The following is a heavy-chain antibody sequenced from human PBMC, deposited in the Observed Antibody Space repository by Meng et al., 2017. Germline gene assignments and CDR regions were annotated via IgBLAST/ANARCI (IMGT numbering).Heavy chain of an antibody. J-gene: IGHJ4*02. CDR2: INTNTGNP. CDR1: GYTFTSYA. D-gene: IGHD6-6*01. V-gene: IGHV7-4-1*02. CDR3: ARACSPPSSSSSFHDY. Sequence: RVVHAGSELKKAGASVSVSCKASGYTFTSYAMNWVRQAPGQGLEWMGWINTNTGNPTYAQGFTGRFVFSLDTSVSTAYLQISSLKAEDTAVYYCARACSPPSSSSSFHDYWGQGTLVTVSS.